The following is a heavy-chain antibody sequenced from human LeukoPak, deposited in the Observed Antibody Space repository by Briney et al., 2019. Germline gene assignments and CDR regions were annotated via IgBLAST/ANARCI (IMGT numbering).Heavy chain of an antibody. J-gene: IGHJ6*03. CDR2: IYSSGST. CDR3: ARSVLRFLEWLTAPTTENYMDV. V-gene: IGHV4-4*07. D-gene: IGHD3-3*01. Sequence: SETLSLTCSVFGGSTNIYYWSWIRQPAGKGLEWIGHIYSSGSTNYNPSLKSRVTISLDNSKNHFSLKLTSVTAADTAVYYCARSVLRFLEWLTAPTTENYMDVWGKGTTVTVSS. CDR1: GGSTNIYY.